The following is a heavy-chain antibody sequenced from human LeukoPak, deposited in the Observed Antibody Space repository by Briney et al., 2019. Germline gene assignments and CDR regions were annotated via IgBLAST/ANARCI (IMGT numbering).Heavy chain of an antibody. CDR3: ARDSRGHYYGMDV. Sequence: PSETLSLTCTVSGGSISSSSYYWGWIRQHPGKGLEWIGYIYYSGSTYYNPSLKSRVTISVDTSKNQFSLKLSSVTAADTAVYYCARDSRGHYYGMDVWGQGTTVTVSS. V-gene: IGHV4-31*03. CDR2: IYYSGST. J-gene: IGHJ6*02. CDR1: GGSISSSSYY. D-gene: IGHD2-2*01.